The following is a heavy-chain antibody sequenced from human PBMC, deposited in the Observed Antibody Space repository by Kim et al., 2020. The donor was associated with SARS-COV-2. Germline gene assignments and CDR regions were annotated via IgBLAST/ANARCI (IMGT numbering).Heavy chain of an antibody. D-gene: IGHD5-12*01. Sequence: GGSLRLSCTPSGLTFGDYAMSWVRQAPGKGLEWVGFIRSKAYGGTTEYAASVKGRFTISRDDSKSIAYLQMNSLKTEDTAVYYCTRAHNIGRWAYYYYYYMDVWGKGTTVTVSS. CDR1: GLTFGDYA. CDR2: IRSKAYGGTT. V-gene: IGHV3-49*04. J-gene: IGHJ6*03. CDR3: TRAHNIGRWAYYYYYYMDV.